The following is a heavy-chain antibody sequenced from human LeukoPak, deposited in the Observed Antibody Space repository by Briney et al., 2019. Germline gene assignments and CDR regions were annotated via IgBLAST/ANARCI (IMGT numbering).Heavy chain of an antibody. Sequence: PGGSLRLSCAASGFTFSSYWMSWVRQAPGKGLEWVANIKQDGSEKYYVDSVKGRFTISRDNAKNSLYLQMNSLRAEDTAVYHCASDPLYDSSGYYYAHWGQGTLVTVSS. CDR2: IKQDGSEK. D-gene: IGHD3-22*01. J-gene: IGHJ4*02. CDR1: GFTFSSYW. V-gene: IGHV3-7*01. CDR3: ASDPLYDSSGYYYAH.